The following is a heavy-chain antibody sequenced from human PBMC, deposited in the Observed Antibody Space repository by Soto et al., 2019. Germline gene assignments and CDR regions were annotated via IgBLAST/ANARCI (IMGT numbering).Heavy chain of an antibody. CDR3: ARGDYYYGSGSSIYYYYGMDV. CDR1: GGSISSGGYY. Sequence: QVQLQESGPGLVKPSQTLSLTCTVSGGSISSGGYYWSWIRQHPGKGLEWIGYIYYSGSTYYNPSLKSRVTISVDTSKNQFSLKLSSVTAADTAVYYCARGDYYYGSGSSIYYYYGMDVWGQGTTVTVSS. J-gene: IGHJ6*02. V-gene: IGHV4-31*03. CDR2: IYYSGST. D-gene: IGHD3-10*01.